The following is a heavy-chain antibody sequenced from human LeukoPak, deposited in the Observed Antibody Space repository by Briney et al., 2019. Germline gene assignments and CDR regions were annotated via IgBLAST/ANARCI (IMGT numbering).Heavy chain of an antibody. V-gene: IGHV4-59*08. Sequence: SETLSLTRTVSGGSISSYYWSWIRQPPGKGLEWIGYIYYSGSTNYNPSLKSRVTISVDTSKNQFSLKLSSVTAADTAVYYCARHGRNYYDSSGYYDFDYWGQGTLVTVSS. J-gene: IGHJ4*02. CDR1: GGSISSYY. CDR2: IYYSGST. CDR3: ARHGRNYYDSSGYYDFDY. D-gene: IGHD3-22*01.